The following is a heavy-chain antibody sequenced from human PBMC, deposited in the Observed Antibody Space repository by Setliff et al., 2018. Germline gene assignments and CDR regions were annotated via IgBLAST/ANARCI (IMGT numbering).Heavy chain of an antibody. CDR2: IKSDGSST. CDR1: GFTFSSYA. Sequence: GGSLRLSCAASGFTFSSYAMSWVRQAPGKGLVWVSRIKSDGSSTNYADSVKGRFTISRDNAKNTLYLQMNSLRAEDTAVYYCARTAGSSSASGFDYWGQGTLVTAPQ. J-gene: IGHJ4*02. D-gene: IGHD2-15*01. CDR3: ARTAGSSSASGFDY. V-gene: IGHV3-74*01.